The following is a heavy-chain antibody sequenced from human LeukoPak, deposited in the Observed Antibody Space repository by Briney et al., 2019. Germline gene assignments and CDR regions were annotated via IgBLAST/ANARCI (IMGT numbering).Heavy chain of an antibody. J-gene: IGHJ4*02. CDR2: TYYRSKWYN. V-gene: IGHV6-1*01. D-gene: IGHD1-26*01. Sequence: SQTLSLTCAISGDSVSSNSAAWNWIRQSPSRGLEWLGRTYYRSKWYNDYAESVKSRITINPDTSKNQFSLQLNSVTPEDTAVYYCARALLPERERHFDYWGQGTLVTVSS. CDR1: GDSVSSNSAA. CDR3: ARALLPERERHFDY.